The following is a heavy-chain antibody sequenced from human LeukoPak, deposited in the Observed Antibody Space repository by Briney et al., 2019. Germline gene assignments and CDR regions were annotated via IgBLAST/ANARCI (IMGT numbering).Heavy chain of an antibody. CDR1: GYSISSGYY. J-gene: IGHJ3*02. CDR2: IYHSGST. D-gene: IGHD3-22*01. V-gene: IGHV4-38-2*01. Sequence: SETLSLTCVVSGYSISSGYYWGWIRQPPGKGLEWIGNIYHSGSTYYNPSLKSRVTISVDTSKSQFSLKLRSVTAADTAVYYCARATYYDSSGYYYDAYAFDIWGQGTMVTVSS. CDR3: ARATYYDSSGYYYDAYAFDI.